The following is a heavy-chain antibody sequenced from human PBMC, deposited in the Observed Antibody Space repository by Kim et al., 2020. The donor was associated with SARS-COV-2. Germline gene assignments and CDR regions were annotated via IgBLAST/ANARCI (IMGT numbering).Heavy chain of an antibody. CDR3: ARAFDLGPSICGYFDL. V-gene: IGHV3-30*03. Sequence: GGSLRLSCAASGFTFSKYGMHWVRQAPGKGLEWVAVVSYDGSSKYYTESVKGRFTISRDNAEYTLHLQMDSQRPEDTAVDYCARAFDLGPSICGYFDLRG. J-gene: IGHJ2*01. D-gene: IGHD1-26*01. CDR1: GFTFSKYG. CDR2: VSYDGSSK.